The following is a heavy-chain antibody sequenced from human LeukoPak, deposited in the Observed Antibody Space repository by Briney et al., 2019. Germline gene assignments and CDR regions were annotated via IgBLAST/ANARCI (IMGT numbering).Heavy chain of an antibody. CDR1: GGTFSSYA. V-gene: IGHV1-69*05. CDR3: ARDRRSSSSPTFDY. CDR2: IIPIFGTA. D-gene: IGHD6-6*01. J-gene: IGHJ4*02. Sequence: SVKVSRKASGGTFSSYAIRWVRQAPGQGLEWMGRIIPIFGTANCAQKFQGRVTITTDESTSTAYMELSSLRSEDTAVYYCARDRRSSSSPTFDYWGQGTLVTVSS.